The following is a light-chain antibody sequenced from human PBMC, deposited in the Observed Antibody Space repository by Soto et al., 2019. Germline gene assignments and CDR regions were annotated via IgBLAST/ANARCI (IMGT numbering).Light chain of an antibody. CDR1: QSLLHSNGYNY. V-gene: IGKV2-28*01. Sequence: DIVLTQSPLSLPVTPGEPASISCRSSQSLLHSNGYNYLDWFLQQPGQSPQLLIYLGSNRASGVTDRVSGSGSGTDFTLKISRVEADDVGIYYCLQALQTPLTFGQGTRLEIK. J-gene: IGKJ2*01. CDR2: LGS. CDR3: LQALQTPLT.